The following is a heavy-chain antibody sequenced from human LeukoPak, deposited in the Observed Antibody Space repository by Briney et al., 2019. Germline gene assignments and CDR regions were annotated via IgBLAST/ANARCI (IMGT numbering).Heavy chain of an antibody. CDR1: GFTFSSYS. Sequence: GGSLRLSCAASGFTFSSYSLNWVRQAPGKGLEWVSAISGSGGSTYYADSVKGRFTISRDNSKNTLYLQMNSLRAEDTAVYYCAKDQSDIAAAGGVYYWGQGTLVTVSS. V-gene: IGHV3-23*01. D-gene: IGHD6-13*01. CDR2: ISGSGGST. CDR3: AKDQSDIAAAGGVYY. J-gene: IGHJ4*02.